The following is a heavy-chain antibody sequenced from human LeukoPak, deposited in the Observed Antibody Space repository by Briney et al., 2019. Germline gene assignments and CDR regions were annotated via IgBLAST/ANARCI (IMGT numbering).Heavy chain of an antibody. V-gene: IGHV3-15*01. CDR1: GFTFSNAW. Sequence: GGSLRLSCAASGFTFSNAWMSWVRQAPGKGLEWVGRIKSKTDGGTTDYAAPVKGRFTISRDDSKNTLYLQMSSLKTEDTAVYYCTTDYYDSSGYYSYWGQGTLVTVSS. CDR3: TTDYYDSSGYYSY. CDR2: IKSKTDGGTT. D-gene: IGHD3-22*01. J-gene: IGHJ4*02.